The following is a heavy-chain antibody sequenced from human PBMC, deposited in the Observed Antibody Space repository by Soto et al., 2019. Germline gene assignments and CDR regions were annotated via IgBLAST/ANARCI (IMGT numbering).Heavy chain of an antibody. CDR2: ISASGGST. V-gene: IGHV3-23*01. CDR3: ADGGEWSFNFEY. Sequence: EVQLLESGGGLVQPGGSLRLSCAASGFTFSSYAMSWVRQAPGKGLEWVSAISASGGSTYYADSVKGRFTISRDNSKNTLYLQMNNLIVEDKAVDYCADGGEWSFNFEYWGQGTLVTVSS. J-gene: IGHJ4*02. CDR1: GFTFSSYA. D-gene: IGHD3-3*01.